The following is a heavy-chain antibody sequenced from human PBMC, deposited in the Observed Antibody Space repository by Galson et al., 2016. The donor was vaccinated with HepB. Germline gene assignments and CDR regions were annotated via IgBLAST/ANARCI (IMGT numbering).Heavy chain of an antibody. CDR2: IRYDGSKK. J-gene: IGHJ4*02. CDR1: GFTFSDYA. D-gene: IGHD2-2*02. CDR3: ARDRHCSSASCYSERGYYFDD. V-gene: IGHV3-33*01. Sequence: SLRLSCAASGFTFSDYAMHWVRQAPGKGLEWVAVIRYDGSKKYYADSVKGRFTISRDNSKNTLYLQMDSLRAEDTAVYYCARDRHCSSASCYSERGYYFDDWGQGTLVTVSS.